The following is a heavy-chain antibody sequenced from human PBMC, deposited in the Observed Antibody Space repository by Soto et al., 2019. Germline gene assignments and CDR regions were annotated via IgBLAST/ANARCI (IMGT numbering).Heavy chain of an antibody. J-gene: IGHJ4*02. CDR2: IHHSGST. D-gene: IGHD1-26*01. CDR1: GGSISSSNW. Sequence: ASETLSLTCAVSGGSISSSNWWSWVRQPPGKGLEWIGEIHHSGSTNYNPSLKSRVTISVDKSKNQFSLKLSSVTAADTAVYYCARGGVVGATSLDYWGQGTLVTVSS. V-gene: IGHV4-4*02. CDR3: ARGGVVGATSLDY.